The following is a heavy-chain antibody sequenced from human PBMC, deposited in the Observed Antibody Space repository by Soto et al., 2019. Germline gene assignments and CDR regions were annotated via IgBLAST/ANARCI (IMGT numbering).Heavy chain of an antibody. CDR2: IYWDDDK. J-gene: IGHJ4*02. CDR3: AHRLGGFNWNDAYLAY. Sequence: QITLKESGPTVVEPTETLTLTCSFSGFSLTSRPMGVVWIRQSPGKALEWLTVIYWDDDKRYNPSLRSRLTITKDTSKKQVVLTMTYMEPPDTATYYCAHRLGGFNWNDAYLAYWGQGTRVTVSS. D-gene: IGHD1-20*01. V-gene: IGHV2-5*02. CDR1: GFSLTSRPMG.